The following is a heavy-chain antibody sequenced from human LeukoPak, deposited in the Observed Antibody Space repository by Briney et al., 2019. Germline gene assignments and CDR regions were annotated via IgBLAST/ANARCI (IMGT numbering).Heavy chain of an antibody. J-gene: IGHJ4*02. D-gene: IGHD3-3*01. V-gene: IGHV4-59*01. CDR3: ARGGNYDFWSGYWSRPFDY. Sequence: SSETLSLTCTVSGGSISSYYWSWIRQPPGKGLEWIGYIYYSGSTNYNPSLKSRVTISVDTSKNQFSLKLSSVTAADTAVYYCARGGNYDFWSGYWSRPFDYWGQGTLVTVSS. CDR2: IYYSGST. CDR1: GGSISSYY.